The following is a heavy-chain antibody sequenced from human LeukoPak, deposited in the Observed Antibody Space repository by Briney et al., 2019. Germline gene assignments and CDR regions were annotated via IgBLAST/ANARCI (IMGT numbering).Heavy chain of an antibody. CDR3: ARHRPYSSGWYVYFDY. Sequence: SETLSLTCTVSGGSISSSSYYWGWIRQPPGKGLEWIGSIYYSGSTYYNPSLKSRVTISVNTSKNQFSLKLSSVTAADTAVYYCARHRPYSSGWYVYFDYWGQGTLVTVSS. V-gene: IGHV4-39*01. J-gene: IGHJ4*02. D-gene: IGHD6-19*01. CDR2: IYYSGST. CDR1: GGSISSSSYY.